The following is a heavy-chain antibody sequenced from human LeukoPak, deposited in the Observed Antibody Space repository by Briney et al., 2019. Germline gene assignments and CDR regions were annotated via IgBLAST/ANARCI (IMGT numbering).Heavy chain of an antibody. D-gene: IGHD3-3*01. V-gene: IGHV3-30*02. CDR2: IRFGGSIK. J-gene: IGHJ3*01. Sequence: GGSLRLSCAASGFTVSSNYMSWVRQAPGKGLEWVSFIRFGGSIKYYADSVKGRFTISRDNSKNTLYLQMNSLRAEDTAVYYCAKDRGGASDAFDVWGQGTMVTVSS. CDR3: AKDRGGASDAFDV. CDR1: GFTVSSNY.